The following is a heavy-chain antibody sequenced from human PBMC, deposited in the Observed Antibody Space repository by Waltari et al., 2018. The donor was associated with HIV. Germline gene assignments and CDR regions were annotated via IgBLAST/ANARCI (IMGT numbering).Heavy chain of an antibody. J-gene: IGHJ4*02. CDR3: ARLSGSYDSY. CDR2: ISSSSSTI. D-gene: IGHD1-26*01. V-gene: IGHV3-48*01. Sequence: EVQLVESGGGLVQPGGSLRLSCAASGFTFSSYSMYWVRQAPGKGLEWVSYISSSSSTIYYADSVKGRFTISRDNAKNSLYLQMNSLRAEDTAVYYCARLSGSYDSYWGQGTLVTVSS. CDR1: GFTFSSYS.